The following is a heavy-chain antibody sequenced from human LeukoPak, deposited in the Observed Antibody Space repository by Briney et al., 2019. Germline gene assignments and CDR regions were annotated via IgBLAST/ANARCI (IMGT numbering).Heavy chain of an antibody. CDR3: AKSAQDYYGSGSYYYPYYDYFIDV. J-gene: IGHJ6*03. D-gene: IGHD3-10*01. V-gene: IGHV3-33*06. CDR1: GFTFSNYG. Sequence: GGSLRLSCEASGFTFSNYGMQWVRQAPGKGLEWVALIYYDGNNKIYPDSVKDRFTISRDNSRNTLFLQMNSLRAEDSAVYYCAKSAQDYYGSGSYYYPYYDYFIDVWGKGTTVTVSS. CDR2: IYYDGNNK.